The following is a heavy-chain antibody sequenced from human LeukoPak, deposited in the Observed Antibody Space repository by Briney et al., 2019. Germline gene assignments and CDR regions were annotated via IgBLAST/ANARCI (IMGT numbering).Heavy chain of an antibody. CDR1: GGSFSGYY. CDR3: ARGRITIFGVVSRKSWFDP. D-gene: IGHD3-3*01. V-gene: IGHV4-34*01. CDR2: INHSGST. Sequence: PSETLSLTCAVYGGSFSGYYWSWIRQPPGKGLEWIGEINHSGSTNYNPSLKSRVTISVDTSKNQFSLKLSSVTAADTVVYYCARGRITIFGVVSRKSWFDPWGQGTLVTVSS. J-gene: IGHJ5*02.